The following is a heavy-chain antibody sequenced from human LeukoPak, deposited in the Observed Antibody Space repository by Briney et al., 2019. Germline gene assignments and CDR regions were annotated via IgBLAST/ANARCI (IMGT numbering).Heavy chain of an antibody. V-gene: IGHV3-53*01. J-gene: IGHJ3*02. CDR3: ARALYSYGSPGAFDI. CDR2: IYSGGST. CDR1: GFTVSSNY. Sequence: GGSLRLSCAASGFTVSSNYMTWVRQAPGKGLEWVSVIYSGGSTYYADSVKGRFTISRDNSQNTLYLQINSLRAEDTAVYYCARALYSYGSPGAFDIWGQGTMVTVSS. D-gene: IGHD5-18*01.